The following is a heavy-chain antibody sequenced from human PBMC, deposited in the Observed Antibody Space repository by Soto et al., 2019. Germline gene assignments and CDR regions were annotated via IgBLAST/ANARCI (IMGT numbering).Heavy chain of an antibody. Sequence: PGGSQRLSCAASGFTFSDHYMDWVRQAPGKGLEWVGRIRNKANSYTTDYAASVKGRFTISRDGSKDSLYLQMNSLKTEDTAIYYCARDSGKGAYFDYWGHGTLATVSS. J-gene: IGHJ4*01. CDR3: ARDSGKGAYFDY. CDR2: IRNKANSYTT. D-gene: IGHD1-26*01. CDR1: GFTFSDHY. V-gene: IGHV3-72*01.